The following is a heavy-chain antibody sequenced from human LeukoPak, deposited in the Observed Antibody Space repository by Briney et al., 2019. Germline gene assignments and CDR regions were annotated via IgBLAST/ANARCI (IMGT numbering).Heavy chain of an antibody. CDR2: ISSSSSYI. J-gene: IGHJ4*02. CDR3: ARERYGDDVGFDS. D-gene: IGHD4-17*01. V-gene: IGHV3-21*01. CDR1: GFTFSTYT. Sequence: PGGSLRLSCAASGFTFSTYTMNWVRQAPGKGLEWVSSISSSSSYIYYADSVKGRLTISRDNAKDSLYLQMHSLRAGDSAVYYCARERYGDDVGFDSWGQGTLVTVSS.